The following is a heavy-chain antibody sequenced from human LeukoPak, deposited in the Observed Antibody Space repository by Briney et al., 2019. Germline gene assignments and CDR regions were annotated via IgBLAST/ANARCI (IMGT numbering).Heavy chain of an antibody. CDR2: IYYSGST. CDR1: GGSISSYY. J-gene: IGHJ6*03. CDR3: AREGDTAMGFYYYYMDV. D-gene: IGHD5-18*01. Sequence: SETLSLTCTVSGGSISSYYWSWIRQPPGKGLEWIGYIYYSGSTNYNPSLKSRVTISVDTSKNQFSLKLSSVTAADTAVYYCAREGDTAMGFYYYYMDVWGKGTTVTVSS. V-gene: IGHV4-59*01.